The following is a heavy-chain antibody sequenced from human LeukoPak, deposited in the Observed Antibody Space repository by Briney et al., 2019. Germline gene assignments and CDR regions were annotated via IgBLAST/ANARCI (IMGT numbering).Heavy chain of an antibody. J-gene: IGHJ4*02. V-gene: IGHV3-20*04. Sequence: GGSLRLSCAASGFTFDDYGMSWVRQAPGKGLEWVSGINWNGGSTGYADSVKGRFTISRDNAKNSLYLQMNSLRAEDTAVYYCARDPLITVVTPPYYFDYWGQGTLVTVSS. CDR2: INWNGGST. CDR1: GFTFDDYG. CDR3: ARDPLITVVTPPYYFDY. D-gene: IGHD4-23*01.